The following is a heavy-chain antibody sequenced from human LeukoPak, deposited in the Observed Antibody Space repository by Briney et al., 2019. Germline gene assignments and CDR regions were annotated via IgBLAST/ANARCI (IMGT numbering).Heavy chain of an antibody. CDR2: IIPIFGTA. V-gene: IGHV1-69*05. Sequence: ASVKVSCKASGYTFSGNYIHWVRQAPGQGLEWMGGIIPIFGTANYAQKFQGRVTITTDESTSTAYMELSSLRSEDTAVYYCARGMYQLLYGNYYYMDVWGKGTTVTVSS. CDR1: GYTFSGNY. CDR3: ARGMYQLLYGNYYYMDV. D-gene: IGHD2-2*02. J-gene: IGHJ6*03.